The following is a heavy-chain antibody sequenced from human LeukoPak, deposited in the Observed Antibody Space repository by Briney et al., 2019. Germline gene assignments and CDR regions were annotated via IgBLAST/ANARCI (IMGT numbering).Heavy chain of an antibody. CDR3: ARDVLAAGATGTFDI. Sequence: GGSLRLSCAASTFTFSNYWMSWVRQAPGKGLEWVANIKQDGSEKYYVDSVKGRFTISRDNAKTSLYLQMNSLRAEDTDVYYCARDVLAAGATGTFDIWGQGTMVTVSS. CDR1: TFTFSNYW. V-gene: IGHV3-7*03. CDR2: IKQDGSEK. D-gene: IGHD1-14*01. J-gene: IGHJ3*02.